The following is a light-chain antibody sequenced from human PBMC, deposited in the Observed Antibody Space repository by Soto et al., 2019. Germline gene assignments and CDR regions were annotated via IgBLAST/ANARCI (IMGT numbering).Light chain of an antibody. V-gene: IGLV2-11*01. CDR3: CSYAGSSTWV. Sequence: QSVLTQPRSMSGSPGQSVTISCTGTSSDVGGYYYVAWYQQHPGRAPELIISDVSKRPSGVPDRFSGSKSGNTASLTISGLQAEDEADYYCCSYAGSSTWVFGGGTKLTVL. J-gene: IGLJ3*02. CDR2: DVS. CDR1: SSDVGGYYY.